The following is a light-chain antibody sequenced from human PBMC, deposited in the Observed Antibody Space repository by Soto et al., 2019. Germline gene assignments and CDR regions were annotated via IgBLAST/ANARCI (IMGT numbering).Light chain of an antibody. Sequence: DIQMTQSPSTLSASVGDRVTITCRASQTISAWLAWYQHKPGTAPKLLIYKASNLKTGVPSRFSGSGSGTELILTISGLQYDDFATYYCQQYSTYPSTFGPGTKLEIK. J-gene: IGKJ2*01. V-gene: IGKV1-5*03. CDR1: QTISAW. CDR2: KAS. CDR3: QQYSTYPST.